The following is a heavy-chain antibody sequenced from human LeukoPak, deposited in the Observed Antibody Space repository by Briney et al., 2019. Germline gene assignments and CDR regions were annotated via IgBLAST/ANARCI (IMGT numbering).Heavy chain of an antibody. CDR3: ARGIPSIVGDWDY. J-gene: IGHJ4*02. V-gene: IGHV7-4-1*02. CDR2: INPNTGNP. D-gene: IGHD1-26*01. CDR1: GYTFTGYY. Sequence: GASVKVSCKASGYTFTGYYMHWVRQAPGQGLEWMGWINPNTGNPTYAQGFTGRFVFSLDTSVSTAYLQISSLKAEDTAVFYCARGIPSIVGDWDYWGQGTLVTVSS.